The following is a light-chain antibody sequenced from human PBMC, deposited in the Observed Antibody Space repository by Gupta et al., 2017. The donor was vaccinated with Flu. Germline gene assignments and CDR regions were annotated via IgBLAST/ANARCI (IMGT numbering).Light chain of an antibody. Sequence: EIVMTQSPATLSVSPGERATLSCRASQSVSSKLAWYQQKPGQAPRLLIYDASTRPTGIPVRFSGSGSGTEFTLTINSLQSEDFAVYYCQQYDNWPPWTLGQGTKVEIK. V-gene: IGKV3-15*01. J-gene: IGKJ1*01. CDR3: QQYDNWPPWT. CDR2: DAS. CDR1: QSVSSK.